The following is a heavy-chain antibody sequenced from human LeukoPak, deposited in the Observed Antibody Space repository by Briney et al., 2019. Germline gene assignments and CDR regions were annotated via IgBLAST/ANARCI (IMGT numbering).Heavy chain of an antibody. CDR3: AREVSEGFDF. D-gene: IGHD3-22*01. CDR2: FGTRSTSV. CDR1: GFTFSGYS. J-gene: IGHJ4*02. V-gene: IGHV3-21*01. Sequence: GGSLRLSCTTTGFTFSGYSMNWIRQAPGKGLEWVSSFGTRSTSVYHAGSVKGRFAISRDNAKNSLYLQMNSLRAEDTALYYCAREVSEGFDFWGQGTLVTVSS.